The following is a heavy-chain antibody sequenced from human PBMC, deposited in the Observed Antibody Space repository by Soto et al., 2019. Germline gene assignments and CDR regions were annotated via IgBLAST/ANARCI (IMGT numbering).Heavy chain of an antibody. CDR1: GFTFSSYG. Sequence: QVPLVESGGGVVQPGRSLRLSCAASGFTFSSYGMHWVRQAPGKGLEWVAVIWYDGSNKYYADSVKGRFTISRDNSKNTLYLQMNSLRAEDTAVYYCARDGYYEEHDAFDIWGQGTMVTVSS. CDR3: ARDGYYEEHDAFDI. CDR2: IWYDGSNK. J-gene: IGHJ3*02. D-gene: IGHD3-22*01. V-gene: IGHV3-33*01.